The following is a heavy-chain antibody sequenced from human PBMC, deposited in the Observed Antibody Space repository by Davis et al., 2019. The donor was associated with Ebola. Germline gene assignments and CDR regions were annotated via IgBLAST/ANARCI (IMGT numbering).Heavy chain of an antibody. CDR1: GDSVSSGG. J-gene: IGHJ3*02. CDR3: ARGFFRDGFDI. D-gene: IGHD3-3*01. Sequence: HSQTLSLTCAISGDSVSSGGWNWIRQSPSRGLEWLGRTYYNSKWYIDYAMSVKGRITINPDTSKNQFSLQLNSVTPEDTAVYYCARGFFRDGFDIWGQGTMITVSS. CDR2: TYYNSKWYI. V-gene: IGHV6-1*01.